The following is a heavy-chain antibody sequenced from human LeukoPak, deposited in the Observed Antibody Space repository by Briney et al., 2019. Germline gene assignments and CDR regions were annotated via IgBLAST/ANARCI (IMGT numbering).Heavy chain of an antibody. D-gene: IGHD4-23*01. CDR2: IYYTGST. CDR3: ARYGGNSGFDY. J-gene: IGHJ4*02. Sequence: PSETLSLTCAVYGGSFSGYYWSWLRQPPGKGLEWIGYIYYTGSTNYNSSLKSRVTISVDTSKNQFSLNLSSVTAADTAMYYCARYGGNSGFDYWGQGTLVTVSS. CDR1: GGSFSGYY. V-gene: IGHV4-59*01.